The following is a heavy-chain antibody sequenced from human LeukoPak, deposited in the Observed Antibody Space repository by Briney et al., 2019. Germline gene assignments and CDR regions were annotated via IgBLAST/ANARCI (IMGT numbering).Heavy chain of an antibody. J-gene: IGHJ3*02. V-gene: IGHV3-64*01. CDR1: GFTFSSYA. CDR2: ISSNGGST. Sequence: GGSLRLSCAASGFTFSSYAMHWVRQAPGKGLEYVSAISSNGGSTYYANSVKGRFTISRDNSKNTLYLQMGSLRAEDMAVYYCARVLRSMVRGVIPDAFDIWGQGAMVTVSS. CDR3: ARVLRSMVRGVIPDAFDI. D-gene: IGHD3-10*01.